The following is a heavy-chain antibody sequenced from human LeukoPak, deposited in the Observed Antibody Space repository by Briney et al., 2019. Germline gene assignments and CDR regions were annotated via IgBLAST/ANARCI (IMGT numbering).Heavy chain of an antibody. CDR3: AKDPHRGNDFTWFDP. V-gene: IGHV3-30*02. Sequence: GGALRLSRAACGFIYHLYRLHWLRQAAAKGGAGVGFIRSDGSHNIYAESVRGRFTISRDNSRNTLFLQVNSLRGDDTAVYYCAKDPHRGNDFTWFDPWGQGTLVTVSS. D-gene: IGHD5-12*01. CDR1: GFIYHLYR. J-gene: IGHJ5*02. CDR2: IRSDGSHN.